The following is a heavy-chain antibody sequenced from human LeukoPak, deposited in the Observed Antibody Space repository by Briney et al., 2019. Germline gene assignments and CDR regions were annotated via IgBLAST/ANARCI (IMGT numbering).Heavy chain of an antibody. J-gene: IGHJ3*02. Sequence: GGSLRLSCAASGFTFSSYAMSWVRQAPGKGLEWVSAISGSGGSTYYADSVKGRFTISRDNSKNTLYLQMYSLRAEDTAVYYCAKDNYYYDTFDIWGQGTMVTVSS. D-gene: IGHD3-10*01. V-gene: IGHV3-23*01. CDR1: GFTFSSYA. CDR2: ISGSGGST. CDR3: AKDNYYYDTFDI.